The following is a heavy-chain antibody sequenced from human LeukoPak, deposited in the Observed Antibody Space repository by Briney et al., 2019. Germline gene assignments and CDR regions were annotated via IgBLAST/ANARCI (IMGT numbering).Heavy chain of an antibody. V-gene: IGHV4-59*08. Sequence: PSETLSLTCTVSGGSISSYYWSWIRQPPGKGLEWIGYIYYSGSTNYNPSLKSRVTISVDTSKNQFSLKLSSVTAADTAVYYCARHKRGIVVDAFDIWGQGTMATASS. D-gene: IGHD3-22*01. CDR2: IYYSGST. CDR3: ARHKRGIVVDAFDI. CDR1: GGSISSYY. J-gene: IGHJ3*02.